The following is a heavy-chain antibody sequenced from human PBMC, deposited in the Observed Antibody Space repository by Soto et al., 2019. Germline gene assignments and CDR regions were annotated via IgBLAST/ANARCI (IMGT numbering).Heavy chain of an antibody. CDR3: ARDVAKDYGMDV. V-gene: IGHV4-31*03. J-gene: IGHJ6*02. Sequence: SETLSLTCTVSGGSISSGGHYWSCIRQHPGKGLEWIGYIYYSGSTYYNPSLKSRVTISVDTSKNEFSLKLSSVTAADRAVYYCARDVAKDYGMDVWGQGTTVTVSS. CDR1: GGSISSGGHY. CDR2: IYYSGST.